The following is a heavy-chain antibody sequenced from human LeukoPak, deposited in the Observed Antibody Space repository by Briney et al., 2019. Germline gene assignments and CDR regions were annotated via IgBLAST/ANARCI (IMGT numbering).Heavy chain of an antibody. Sequence: PGGSLRLYCAASASTFSRSYMGWVRQAPGKGLEWVSLMRLAGSVTYYVESVRGRFTISRDNTRNLLYLHMNNLRAEDTAIYYCATSYDSSGNNWGQGTLVTVSS. CDR1: ASTFSRSY. D-gene: IGHD3-22*01. CDR2: MRLAGSVT. V-gene: IGHV3-7*01. J-gene: IGHJ4*02. CDR3: ATSYDSSGNN.